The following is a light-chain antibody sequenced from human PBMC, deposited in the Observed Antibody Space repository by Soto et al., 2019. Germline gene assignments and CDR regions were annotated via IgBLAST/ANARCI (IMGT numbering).Light chain of an antibody. CDR3: QQGYSTPWT. V-gene: IGKV1-8*01. J-gene: IGKJ1*01. CDR1: QGISSY. CDR2: AAS. Sequence: AIRMTQSPSSLSASTGDRVTITRRASQGISSYLAWYQQKPGKAPKLLIYAASTLQSGVPSRFSASGSGTDFTLTLNSLQPEDFATYYCQQGYSTPWTFGQGTKVDIK.